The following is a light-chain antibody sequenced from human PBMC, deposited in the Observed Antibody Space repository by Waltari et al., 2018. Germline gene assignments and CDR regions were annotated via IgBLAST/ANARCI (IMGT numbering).Light chain of an antibody. V-gene: IGKV3-20*01. CDR1: QSVSRF. CDR2: GAS. CDR3: QKYDRLPAT. Sequence: EIGLAQAPGPLAFPPGESGPLSCRASQSVSRFLSWYQQKPGQAPRRLIYGASTRATGIPDRFSGSGSGTDFSLTISRLEPEDFAVYYCQKYDRLPATFGQGTKVEIK. J-gene: IGKJ1*01.